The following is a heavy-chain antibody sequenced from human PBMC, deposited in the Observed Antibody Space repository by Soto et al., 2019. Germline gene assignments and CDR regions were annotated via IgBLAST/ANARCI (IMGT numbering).Heavy chain of an antibody. CDR3: ARDQKLLWFGELFAPGDY. D-gene: IGHD3-10*01. CDR2: ISYDGSNK. CDR1: GFTFSSYA. J-gene: IGHJ4*02. V-gene: IGHV3-30-3*01. Sequence: GGSLRLSCAASGFTFSSYAMHWVRQAPGKGLEWVAVISYDGSNKYYADSVKGRFTLSRDNSKNTLYLQMNSLRAEDTAVYYCARDQKLLWFGELFAPGDYWGQGTLVTVSS.